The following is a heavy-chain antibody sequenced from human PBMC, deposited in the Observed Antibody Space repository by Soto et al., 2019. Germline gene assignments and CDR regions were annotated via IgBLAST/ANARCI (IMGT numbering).Heavy chain of an antibody. CDR1: GFTFSSYA. CDR3: ARGGYCSGGSCTYYYYYGMDV. J-gene: IGHJ6*02. Sequence: GGSLRLSCAASGFTFSSYAMHWVRQAPGKGLEWVAVISYDGSNKYYADSVKGRFTISRDNSKNTLYLQMNSLRAEDTAVYYCARGGYCSGGSCTYYYYYGMDVWGQGTTVTVSS. CDR2: ISYDGSNK. V-gene: IGHV3-30-3*01. D-gene: IGHD2-15*01.